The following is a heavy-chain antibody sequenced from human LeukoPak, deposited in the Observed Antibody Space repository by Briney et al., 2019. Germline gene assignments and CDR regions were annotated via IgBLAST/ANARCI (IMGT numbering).Heavy chain of an antibody. CDR2: ISWNSGSI. D-gene: IGHD5-12*01. CDR3: AKGGVSGYKYYFDY. CDR1: GFTFSSYA. J-gene: IGHJ4*02. Sequence: GGSLRLSCAASGFTFSSYAMSWVRQAPGKGLEWVSGISWNSGSIGYADSVKGRFTISRDNAKNSLYLQMNSLRAEDTALYYCAKGGVSGYKYYFDYWGQGTLVTVSS. V-gene: IGHV3-9*01.